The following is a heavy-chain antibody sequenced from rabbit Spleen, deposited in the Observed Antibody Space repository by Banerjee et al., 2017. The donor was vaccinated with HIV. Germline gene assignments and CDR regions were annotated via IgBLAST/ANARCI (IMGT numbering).Heavy chain of an antibody. D-gene: IGHD2-1*01. CDR1: GFSFSNKAV. CDR2: INAITGKA. Sequence: QEQLVESGGGLVQPGGSLTLSCKASGFSFSNKAVMCWVRQAPGKGLEWIACINAITGKAVYASWAKGRFTFSKTSSTTVTLQMTSLTAADTATYFCARDLDGAVGWNFDLWGPGTLVTVS. CDR3: ARDLDGAVGWNFDL. J-gene: IGHJ4*01. V-gene: IGHV1S45*01.